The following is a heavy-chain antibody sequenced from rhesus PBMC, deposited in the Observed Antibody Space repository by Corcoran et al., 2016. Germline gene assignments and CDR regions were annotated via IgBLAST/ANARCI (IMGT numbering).Heavy chain of an antibody. CDR3: ARDQNGFDV. CDR2: IYGSGGGT. Sequence: QLQLQESGPGLVKPSETLSLTCAVSGGSISDDYYWSWIRQPPGKGLEWIGYIYGSGGGTNYNPSLKNRVTISIDTSKNQFSLKLSSVTAADTAVYYCARDQNGFDVWGPGVLVTVSS. V-gene: IGHV4-106*01. J-gene: IGHJ5-1*01. CDR1: GGSISDDYY.